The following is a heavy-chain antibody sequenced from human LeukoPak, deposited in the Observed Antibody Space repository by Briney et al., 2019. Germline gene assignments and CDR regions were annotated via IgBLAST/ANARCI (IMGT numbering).Heavy chain of an antibody. CDR2: INPRDGET. CDR3: GRDWELRFHQGGLDY. J-gene: IGHJ4*02. V-gene: IGHV1-2*06. Sequence: ASVKVSSKASGYNFVGYYIHWVRQAPGQGLEWMGRINPRDGETNFAQKFQGRVTMTSDTSISTAYMELSGLRSDDTAVYYCGRDWELRFHQGGLDYWGQGALVTVSS. D-gene: IGHD3-3*01. CDR1: GYNFVGYY.